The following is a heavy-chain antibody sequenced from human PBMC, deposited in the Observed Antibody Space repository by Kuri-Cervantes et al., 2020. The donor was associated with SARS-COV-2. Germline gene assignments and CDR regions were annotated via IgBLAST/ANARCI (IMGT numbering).Heavy chain of an antibody. Sequence: ASVKVSCKASGYTFTGYYIHWVRQAPGHGLEWMGWINPSGGGTHYSQKFQDRVTMTRDTSIATAYMELNRLRSDDTAVYYCARDDLHSSSWDFDYWGQGTLVTVSS. J-gene: IGHJ4*02. CDR2: INPSGGGT. D-gene: IGHD6-13*01. CDR3: ARDDLHSSSWDFDY. CDR1: GYTFTGYY. V-gene: IGHV1-2*02.